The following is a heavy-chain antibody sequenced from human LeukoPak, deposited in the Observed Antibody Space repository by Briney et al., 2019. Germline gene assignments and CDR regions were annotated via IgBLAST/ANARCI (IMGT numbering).Heavy chain of an antibody. CDR3: ARNLNGGSHFDY. J-gene: IGHJ4*01. CDR1: GGPISNNY. D-gene: IGHD4-23*01. CDR2: VYVSGYT. Sequence: PSETLSLTCTVAGGPISNNYWSWIRQPPGKGLEWIGYVYVSGYTHYNPSLKSRVTISIDTSKNHFSLTLTSVTAADTAVYYCARNLNGGSHFDYWGHGTLVTVSA. V-gene: IGHV4-59*01.